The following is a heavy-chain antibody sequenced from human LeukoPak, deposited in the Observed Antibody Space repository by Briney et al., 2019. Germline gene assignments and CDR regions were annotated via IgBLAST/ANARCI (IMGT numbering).Heavy chain of an antibody. CDR2: ISAYNGNT. CDR3: ARDSLYSYGYYFDY. D-gene: IGHD5-18*01. Sequence: ASVKVSCKASGYTFTSYGISWVRQAPGQGLERMGWISAYNGNTNYAQKLQGRVTMTTDTSTSTAYMELRSLRSDDTAVYYCARDSLYSYGYYFDYWGQGTLVTVSS. CDR1: GYTFTSYG. J-gene: IGHJ4*02. V-gene: IGHV1-18*01.